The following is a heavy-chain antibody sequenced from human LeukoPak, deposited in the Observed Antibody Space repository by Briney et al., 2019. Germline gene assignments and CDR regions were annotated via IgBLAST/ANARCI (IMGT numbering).Heavy chain of an antibody. CDR3: AKDFGYGDYAGDAFNI. Sequence: GGTLRLSCAASGFTFSSYGMSWVRQAPGKGLEWVSVISGSDGSTYYADSVKGRFTISRDNSKNTLYLQMNSLRAEDTAVYYCAKDFGYGDYAGDAFNIWGQGTMVTVSS. CDR2: ISGSDGST. CDR1: GFTFSSYG. V-gene: IGHV3-23*01. J-gene: IGHJ3*02. D-gene: IGHD4-17*01.